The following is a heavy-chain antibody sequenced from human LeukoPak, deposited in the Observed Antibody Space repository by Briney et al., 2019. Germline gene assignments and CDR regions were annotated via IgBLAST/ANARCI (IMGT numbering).Heavy chain of an antibody. CDR1: GFTFSTYS. D-gene: IGHD6-19*01. CDR3: ARGSGWMSAFDI. CDR2: ISTSGSFI. J-gene: IGHJ3*02. Sequence: GGSLRLSCVVSGFTFSTYSMNWVRQAPGKGLEWVSSISTSGSFIYYSDSVKGRFTISRDNAKNSVALQMNGLRAEDTALYYCARGSGWMSAFDIWGQGTMVTVSS. V-gene: IGHV3-21*01.